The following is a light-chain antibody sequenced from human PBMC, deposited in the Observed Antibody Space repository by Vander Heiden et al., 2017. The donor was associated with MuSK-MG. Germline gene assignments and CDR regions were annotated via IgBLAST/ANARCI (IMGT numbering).Light chain of an antibody. Sequence: QSALTQPRSVSGPPVSSVTISRTATTSAVGGYTSVSWYQQHPGKAAKLMIYDVSKRPSGGPDRFSGSKSGNTASLTISGLQAEDEADYYCCSYAGSYTPHVVFGGGTKLTVL. CDR3: CSYAGSYTPHVV. V-gene: IGLV2-11*01. CDR1: TSAVGGYTS. J-gene: IGLJ2*01. CDR2: DVS.